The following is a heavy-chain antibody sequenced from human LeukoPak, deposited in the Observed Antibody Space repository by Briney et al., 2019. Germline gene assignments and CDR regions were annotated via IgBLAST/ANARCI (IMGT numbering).Heavy chain of an antibody. CDR2: IYYSGST. J-gene: IGHJ4*02. CDR3: ASIDDYGETTGLTFDY. V-gene: IGHV4-30-4*01. D-gene: IGHD4-17*01. Sequence: SETLSLTCTVSGGSISSGDYYWSWIRQPPGKGLEWIGYIYYSGSTYYNPSLKSRVTISVDSSKNQFSLKLSSVTAADTAVYYCASIDDYGETTGLTFDYWGQGTLVTVSS. CDR1: GGSISSGDYY.